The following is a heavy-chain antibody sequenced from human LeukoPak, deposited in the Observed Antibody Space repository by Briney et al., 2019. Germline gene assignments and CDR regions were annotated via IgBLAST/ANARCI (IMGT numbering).Heavy chain of an antibody. Sequence: KPSEALSLTCAVSGYSISSGYYWGWIRQPPGKGLEWIGSIYHSGSTYYNPSLKSRVTISVDTSKYRFSLKLSSVTAADTAVYYCARLRKGEDYFDYWGQGTLVTVSS. J-gene: IGHJ4*02. D-gene: IGHD3-10*01. CDR3: ARLRKGEDYFDY. CDR1: GYSISSGYY. CDR2: IYHSGST. V-gene: IGHV4-38-2*01.